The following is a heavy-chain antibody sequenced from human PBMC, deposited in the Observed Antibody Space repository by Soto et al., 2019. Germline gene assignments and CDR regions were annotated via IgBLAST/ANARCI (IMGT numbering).Heavy chain of an antibody. D-gene: IGHD4-17*01. CDR2: FDPEDGET. J-gene: IGHJ4*02. CDR3: AVGMTTVTHFDY. Sequence: ASVKVSCKVSGYTLTELSMHWVRQAPGKGLEWMGGFDPEDGETIYAQKFQGRVTMTEDTSTDTAYMELSSLRSEGTAVYYCAVGMTTVTHFDYWGQGTLVTVSS. V-gene: IGHV1-24*01. CDR1: GYTLTELS.